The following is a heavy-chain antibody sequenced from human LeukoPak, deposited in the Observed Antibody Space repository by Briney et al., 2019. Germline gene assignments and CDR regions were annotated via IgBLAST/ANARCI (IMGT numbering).Heavy chain of an antibody. D-gene: IGHD3-10*01. CDR1: GFTFSSYS. CDR2: ISSSSSYI. Sequence: PGGSLRLSCAASGFTFSSYSMNWVRQAPGKGLEWVSSISSSSSYIYYADSVKGRFTISRDNAKNSLYLQMNSLRAEDTAVYYCASSLGLVRGVIKPFDYWGQGTLVTVSS. CDR3: ASSLGLVRGVIKPFDY. J-gene: IGHJ4*02. V-gene: IGHV3-21*01.